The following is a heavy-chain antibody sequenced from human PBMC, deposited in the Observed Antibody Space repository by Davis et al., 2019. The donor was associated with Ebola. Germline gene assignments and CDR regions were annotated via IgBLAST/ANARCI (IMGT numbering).Heavy chain of an antibody. D-gene: IGHD1-26*01. CDR2: ISYDGSNK. V-gene: IGHV3-30*04. Sequence: GGSLRLSCAASGFTFSSYAMHWVRQAPGKGLEWVAVISYDGSNKYYADSVKGRFTISRDNSKNTLYLQMNSLRAEDTAVYYCARFYSGNYFDYWGQGTLVTVSS. CDR1: GFTFSSYA. J-gene: IGHJ4*02. CDR3: ARFYSGNYFDY.